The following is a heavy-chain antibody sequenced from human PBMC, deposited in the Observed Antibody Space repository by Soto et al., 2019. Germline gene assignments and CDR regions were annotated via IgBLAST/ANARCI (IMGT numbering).Heavy chain of an antibody. CDR2: IKNDGSGT. D-gene: IGHD3-22*01. CDR1: GFPFSDYC. CDR3: VRGDGDYHDGNGYLGRH. Sequence: EVQLVESGGGLVQLGGSLRLSCAASGFPFSDYCMHWVRQVPGKGLMWVSRIKNDGSGTYYADSVQGRFIMSRDNAQDTLYLQKNSLIVEDTAVYYCVRGDGDYHDGNGYLGRHWGQGTLVTVSS. V-gene: IGHV3-74*01. J-gene: IGHJ4*02.